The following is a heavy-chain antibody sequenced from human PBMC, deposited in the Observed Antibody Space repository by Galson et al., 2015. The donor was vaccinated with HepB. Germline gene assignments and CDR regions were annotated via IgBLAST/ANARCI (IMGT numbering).Heavy chain of an antibody. Sequence: SLRLSCAASGFTFSSYAMSWVRQAPGKGLEWVSAISGSGGSTYYADSVKGRFTISRDNSKNTLYLQMNSLRAEDTAVYYCGLVGATSGYAFDIWGQGTMVTVSS. CDR2: ISGSGGST. CDR1: GFTFSSYA. V-gene: IGHV3-23*01. D-gene: IGHD1-26*01. CDR3: GLVGATSGYAFDI. J-gene: IGHJ3*02.